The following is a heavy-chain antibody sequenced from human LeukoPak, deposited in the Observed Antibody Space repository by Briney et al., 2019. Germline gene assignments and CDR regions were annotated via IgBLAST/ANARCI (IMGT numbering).Heavy chain of an antibody. Sequence: SETLSLTCTVSGGSISSGGYYWSWIRQHPGKGLEWIGYIYYSGSTYYNPSLKSRVTISVDTSKNQFSLKLSSVTAADTAVYYCASTSLNIVVVTALAFDIWGQGTMVTVSS. D-gene: IGHD2-21*02. V-gene: IGHV4-31*03. J-gene: IGHJ3*02. CDR1: GGSISSGGYY. CDR2: IYYSGST. CDR3: ASTSLNIVVVTALAFDI.